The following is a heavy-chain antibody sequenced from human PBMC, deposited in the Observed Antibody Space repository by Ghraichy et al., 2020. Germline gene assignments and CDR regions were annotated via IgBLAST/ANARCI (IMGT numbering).Heavy chain of an antibody. V-gene: IGHV3-23*01. CDR3: AKAGGYCSGGSCYAYYYYGTDV. CDR2: ISGSGGST. J-gene: IGHJ6*02. CDR1: GFTFSSYA. D-gene: IGHD2-15*01. Sequence: GGSLRLSCAASGFTFSSYAMSWVRQAPGKGLEWVSAISGSGGSTYYADSVKGRFTISRDNSKNTLYLQMNSLRAEDTAVYYCAKAGGYCSGGSCYAYYYYGTDVWGQGTTVTVSS.